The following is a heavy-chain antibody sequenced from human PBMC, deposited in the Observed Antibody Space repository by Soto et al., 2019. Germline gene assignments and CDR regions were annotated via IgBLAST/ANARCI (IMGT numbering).Heavy chain of an antibody. V-gene: IGHV1-18*04. CDR1: GYTLTSYE. CDR2: ISPYNGKT. D-gene: IGHD3-22*01. Sequence: ASVNVSCKASGYTLTSYELSWVRQAPGQGLEWLGWISPYNGKTNYAQKLHGRVTMTTDTSTSTAYMELRSLKSDDTAVYYCARGHYDSSGYYVGDFDYWGQGTLVTVSS. J-gene: IGHJ4*02. CDR3: ARGHYDSSGYYVGDFDY.